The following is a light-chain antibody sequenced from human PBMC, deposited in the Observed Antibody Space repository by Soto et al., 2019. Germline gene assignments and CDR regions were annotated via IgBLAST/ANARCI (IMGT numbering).Light chain of an antibody. V-gene: IGLV3-9*01. CDR1: NIGSKN. CDR2: RDS. J-gene: IGLJ3*02. CDR3: QVWDASFWV. Sequence: SYELTQTLSVSVALGQTAKITCGGNNIGSKNVNWYQQKPGQAPVLVIYRDSNRPSGIPERFSGSNSGNAATLTISRAQAGDGADYYCQVWDASFWVFGGGTKLTVL.